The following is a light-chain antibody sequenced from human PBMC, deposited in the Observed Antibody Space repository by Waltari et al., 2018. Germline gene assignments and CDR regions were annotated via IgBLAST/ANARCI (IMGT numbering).Light chain of an antibody. V-gene: IGKV1-9*01. CDR2: AAS. J-gene: IGKJ1*01. CDR1: QGISNF. Sequence: TCRASQGISNFVALYQQKPGKAPEVLIFAASTLRTGVPSRFSGRGSGTDFTLTISSLQPEDFATYFCQQLDTYPRTFGQGTKVEIK. CDR3: QQLDTYPRT.